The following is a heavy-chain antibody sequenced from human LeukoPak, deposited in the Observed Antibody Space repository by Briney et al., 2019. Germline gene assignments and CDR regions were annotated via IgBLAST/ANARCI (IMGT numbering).Heavy chain of an antibody. J-gene: IGHJ6*04. Sequence: SETLSLTCAVYGGSFSGYYWSWIRQPPGKGLEWIGEINHSGSTNYNPSLKSRVTISVDTSKNQFSLKLNSVTAADTAVYYCASPARYGSGSGLDVWGKGTTVTISS. D-gene: IGHD3-10*01. V-gene: IGHV4-34*01. CDR3: ASPARYGSGSGLDV. CDR1: GGSFSGYY. CDR2: INHSGST.